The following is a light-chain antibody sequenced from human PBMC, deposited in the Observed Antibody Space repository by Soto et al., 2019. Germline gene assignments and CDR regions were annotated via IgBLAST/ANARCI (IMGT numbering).Light chain of an antibody. CDR3: QYGGT. CDR2: DAS. J-gene: IGKJ5*01. CDR1: QSVSNY. Sequence: EIVLTQSPATLSLSPGERATDSCRASQSVSNYLGWYQQKPGQAPRLLIYDASNRATGIPARFSGSGSGTDFTLTISSLEPEDFAVYYCQYGGTFGQGTRLEIK. V-gene: IGKV3-11*01.